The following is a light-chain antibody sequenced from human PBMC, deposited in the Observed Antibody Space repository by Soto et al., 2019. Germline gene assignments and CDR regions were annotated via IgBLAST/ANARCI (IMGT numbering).Light chain of an antibody. CDR3: LQVSSFPRT. CDR1: QNINNY. CDR2: DAS. V-gene: IGKV1-33*01. Sequence: DIKMTQSPSSLSASVGDRVTITCQASQNINNYLNWYQQKPGRAPKLLIYDASNLEAGVPSRFRGSGSGTDFTFTISRLQPEDIATYYCLQVSSFPRTFGQGTKVDIK. J-gene: IGKJ1*01.